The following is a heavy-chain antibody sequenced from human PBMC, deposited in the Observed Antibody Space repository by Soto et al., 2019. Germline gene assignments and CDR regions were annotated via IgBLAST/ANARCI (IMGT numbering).Heavy chain of an antibody. Sequence: SETLSLTCTVSGGSINSYYWSWIRPPPGKGRDWIGYLYYSGSTNYNPSLKSRVTVSVDTSKNQFSLKLSTVTAADTAVYYCARERVVGSRGSPRRGMDVWGQGTTVT. CDR1: GGSINSYY. V-gene: IGHV4-59*12. CDR2: LYYSGST. J-gene: IGHJ6*02. D-gene: IGHD3-22*01. CDR3: ARERVVGSRGSPRRGMDV.